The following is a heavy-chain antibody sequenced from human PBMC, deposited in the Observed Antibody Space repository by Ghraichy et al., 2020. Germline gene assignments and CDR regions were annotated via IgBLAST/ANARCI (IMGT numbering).Heavy chain of an antibody. CDR3: ARWGSAAAGIVGY. D-gene: IGHD6-13*01. Sequence: GGSLRLSCAASGFTFSSYSMNWVRQAPGKGLEWVSSISSSSSYIYYADSVKGRFTISRDNAKNSLYLQMNSLRAEDTAVYYCARWGSAAAGIVGYWGQGTLVTVSS. CDR2: ISSSSSYI. CDR1: GFTFSSYS. J-gene: IGHJ4*02. V-gene: IGHV3-21*01.